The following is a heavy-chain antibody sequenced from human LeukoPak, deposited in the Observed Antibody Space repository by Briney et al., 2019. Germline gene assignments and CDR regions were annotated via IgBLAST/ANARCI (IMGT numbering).Heavy chain of an antibody. Sequence: SETLSLTCTASGGSISNYYWTWIRQPPGKGLEWIAFIHYNGNAHYNPSLKSRVTISVDMSKNQFSLRVTSVTAADTAMYYCARHSYSVPHYFDYWGQGTLVTVPS. CDR2: IHYNGNA. CDR3: ARHSYSVPHYFDY. CDR1: GGSISNYY. V-gene: IGHV4-59*08. J-gene: IGHJ4*02. D-gene: IGHD3-10*02.